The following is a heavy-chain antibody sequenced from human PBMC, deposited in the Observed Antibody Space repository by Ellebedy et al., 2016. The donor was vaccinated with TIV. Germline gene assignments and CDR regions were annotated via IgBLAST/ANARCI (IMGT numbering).Heavy chain of an antibody. CDR3: TRAGSGWYEFDF. J-gene: IGHJ4*02. CDR2: ITSGGTSI. V-gene: IGHV3-21*01. D-gene: IGHD6-19*01. CDR1: GFTFMNYA. Sequence: GGSLRLSCAASGFTFMNYAVSWVRQAPGKGLEWVSAITSGGTSIYYAESLKGRFTISRDNANNSLYLEINSLRVEDTAVYYCTRAGSGWYEFDFWGLGILVTVSS.